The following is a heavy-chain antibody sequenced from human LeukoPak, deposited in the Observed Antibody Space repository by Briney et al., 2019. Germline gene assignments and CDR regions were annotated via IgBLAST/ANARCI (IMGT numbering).Heavy chain of an antibody. CDR3: ARDSTIVVVPAANEGEIDY. D-gene: IGHD2-2*01. CDR1: GYTFTSYG. V-gene: IGHV1-18*01. CDR2: ISAYNGNT. Sequence: GASVKVSCKASGYTFTSYGISWVRQAPGRGLEWMGWISAYNGNTNYAQKLQGRVTMTTDTSTSTAYMELRSLRSDDTAVYYCARDSTIVVVPAANEGEIDYWGQGTLVTVSS. J-gene: IGHJ4*02.